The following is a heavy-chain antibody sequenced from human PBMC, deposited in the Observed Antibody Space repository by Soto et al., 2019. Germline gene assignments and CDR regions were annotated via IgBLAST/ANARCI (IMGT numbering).Heavy chain of an antibody. CDR3: AKAFPSLDDFWSALGGGDY. J-gene: IGHJ4*02. V-gene: IGHV3-23*01. Sequence: GGSLRLSCAASGFTFSSYAMSWVRQAPGKGLEWVSAISGSGGSTYYADSVKGRFTISRDNSKNTLYLQMNSLRAEDTAVYYCAKAFPSLDDFWSALGGGDYWGQGTLVTVSS. CDR2: ISGSGGST. D-gene: IGHD3-3*01. CDR1: GFTFSSYA.